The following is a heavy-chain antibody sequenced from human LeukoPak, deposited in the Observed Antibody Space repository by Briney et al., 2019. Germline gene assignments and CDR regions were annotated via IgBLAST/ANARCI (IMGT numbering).Heavy chain of an antibody. V-gene: IGHV4-39*01. J-gene: IGHJ4*02. CDR3: ARRGLAARNYDY. D-gene: IGHD6-6*01. CDR2: IYYSGST. CDR1: GGSISSSSYY. Sequence: SETLSLTCTVSGGSISSSSYYWGWIRQPPGKGLEWIGSIYYSGSTYYNPSLKSRVTISVDTSKNQFSLKLSSVTAADTAVYYCARRGLAARNYDYWGQGTLVTVSS.